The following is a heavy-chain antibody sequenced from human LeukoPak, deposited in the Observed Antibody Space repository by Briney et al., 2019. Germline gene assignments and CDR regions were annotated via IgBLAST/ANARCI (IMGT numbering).Heavy chain of an antibody. J-gene: IGHJ6*03. V-gene: IGHV4-59*08. D-gene: IGHD2-2*03. CDR3: ASGYCSSTSCYYMDV. Sequence: PSETLSLTCTVSGGSISSYYWSWIRQPPGKGLEWIGYIHYSGSTKYNPSLKSRATMSVDTSKNHFSLKLNSVIAADTAVYYCASGYCSSTSCYYMDVWGKGTTVTVSS. CDR1: GGSISSYY. CDR2: IHYSGST.